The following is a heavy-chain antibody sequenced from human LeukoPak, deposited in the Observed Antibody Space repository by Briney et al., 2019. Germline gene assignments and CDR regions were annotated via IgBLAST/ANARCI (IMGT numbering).Heavy chain of an antibody. CDR3: ARALIHNCSSTSCYAVRFDP. CDR1: GGSFSGYY. Sequence: SETLSLTCAVYGGSFSGYYWSWIRQPPGKGREWIGEINHSGSTNYNPSLKSRVTISVDTSKNQFSLKLSSVTAADTAVYYCARALIHNCSSTSCYAVRFDPWGQGTLVTVSS. CDR2: INHSGST. D-gene: IGHD2-2*01. J-gene: IGHJ5*02. V-gene: IGHV4-34*01.